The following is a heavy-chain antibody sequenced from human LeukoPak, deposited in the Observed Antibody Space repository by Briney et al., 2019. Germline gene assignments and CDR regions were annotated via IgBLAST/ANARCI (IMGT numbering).Heavy chain of an antibody. J-gene: IGHJ4*02. CDR2: ISHHGSNE. Sequence: PGGSLRLSCGASGFTFSTYPMHWVRQAPDKGLEGVAMISHHGSNEYYADSVKGRFTISRDNSKNTLYLQMNNPRVEDTAIYYCARVHDTTGYYHYFDSWGQGTLVTVSS. CDR3: ARVHDTTGYYHYFDS. D-gene: IGHD3-9*01. V-gene: IGHV3-30*14. CDR1: GFTFSTYP.